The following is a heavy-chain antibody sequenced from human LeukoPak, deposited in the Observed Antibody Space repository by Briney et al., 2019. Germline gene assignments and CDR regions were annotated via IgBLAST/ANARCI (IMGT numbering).Heavy chain of an antibody. CDR3: ARERGYFDTRDY. V-gene: IGHV4-38-2*02. CDR1: GYSISSGHY. J-gene: IGHJ4*02. CDR2: IFHSGST. Sequence: SETLSLTCTVSGYSISSGHYWGWIRQPPGKGLEWIGSIFHSGSTYYNPSLKSRVTISVDTSKNQFSLKLSSVTAADTAVYYCARERGYFDTRDYWGQGTLVTVSS. D-gene: IGHD3-9*01.